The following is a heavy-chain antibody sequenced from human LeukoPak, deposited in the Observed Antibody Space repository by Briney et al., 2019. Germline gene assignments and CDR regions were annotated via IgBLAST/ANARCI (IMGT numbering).Heavy chain of an antibody. CDR2: IYNSGNT. CDR3: ARGSFDSSGYYVFDY. J-gene: IGHJ4*02. Sequence: PSETLSLTCSVSGASISTNYWSWIRQPAGKGLEWIGRIYNSGNTNYSPSLESRVTMSADTSKNHFSLRLTSVTAADTAVYYCARGSFDSSGYYVFDYWGQGRLVIVSS. D-gene: IGHD3-22*01. V-gene: IGHV4-4*07. CDR1: GASISTNY.